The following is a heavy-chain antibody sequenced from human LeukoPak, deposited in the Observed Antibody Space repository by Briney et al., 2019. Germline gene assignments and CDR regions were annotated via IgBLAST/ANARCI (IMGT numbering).Heavy chain of an antibody. Sequence: ASVKVSCETSAYTFSNYGFNWVRQAPGQGLEWMGWISAYNGNTKYAQKFQGRFTMSTDTSTSTAYMELRSLTSDDTAVYYCARDLDGSGSYYTDYWGQGTLVTVSP. D-gene: IGHD3-10*01. V-gene: IGHV1-18*01. J-gene: IGHJ4*02. CDR3: ARDLDGSGSYYTDY. CDR1: AYTFSNYG. CDR2: ISAYNGNT.